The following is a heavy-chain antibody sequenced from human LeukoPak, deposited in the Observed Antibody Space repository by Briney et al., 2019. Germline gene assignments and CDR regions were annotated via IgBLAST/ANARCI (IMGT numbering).Heavy chain of an antibody. J-gene: IGHJ4*02. V-gene: IGHV3-23*01. CDR1: GFTFSDHA. CDR2: IRGTGTTT. CDR3: AKVSWLGTLPSYHFDS. Sequence: GGSLRLSCAASGFTFSDHAMSWVRQAPGKGLEWVSAIRGTGTTTSYEASVKGRFTISRDNSKNTADLQMNSLRAEDTAVYYCAKVSWLGTLPSYHFDSWGQGTQVTVSS. D-gene: IGHD6-19*01.